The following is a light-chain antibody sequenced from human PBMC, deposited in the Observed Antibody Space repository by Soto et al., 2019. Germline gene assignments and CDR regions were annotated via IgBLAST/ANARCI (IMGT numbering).Light chain of an antibody. CDR2: EVT. Sequence: QSALTQPPSASVSPGQSVTISCTGTTSDVGAFNYVSWYQQHPGKAPKLMIYEVTKRPSGVPDRFSGSKSGNTASLTVSGLQAEDEADYYCSSYTGSDTVVFGGGTKLTVL. CDR3: SSYTGSDTVV. CDR1: TSDVGAFNY. J-gene: IGLJ2*01. V-gene: IGLV2-8*01.